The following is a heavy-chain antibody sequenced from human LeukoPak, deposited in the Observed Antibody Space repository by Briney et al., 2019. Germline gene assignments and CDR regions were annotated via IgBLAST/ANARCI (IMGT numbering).Heavy chain of an antibody. J-gene: IGHJ4*02. Sequence: TPSETLSLTCIVSGGSINNYYWSWIRQPPGKGLEWIGYIYYTGSTNYSPSLKSRVTISADTSKNQFSLKLRSVTAADTAVYFCARHQGHDFYDSSGYYSFDYWGQGTLVTVSS. V-gene: IGHV4-59*08. D-gene: IGHD3-22*01. CDR2: IYYTGST. CDR3: ARHQGHDFYDSSGYYSFDY. CDR1: GGSINNYY.